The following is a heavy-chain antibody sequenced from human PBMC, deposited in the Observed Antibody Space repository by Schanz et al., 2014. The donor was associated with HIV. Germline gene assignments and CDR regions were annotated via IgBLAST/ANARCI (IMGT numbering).Heavy chain of an antibody. Sequence: VQLVESGGGVVQPGRSLRLSCAVSGFTFSTYSMNWVRQAPGKGLEWVSSISSSSSNYIYYADSVKGRFTISRDNAKNSLFLQMNSLRADDTAVYYCARGSGFLDYYYYGMDVWGQGTTVTVSS. J-gene: IGHJ6*02. CDR1: GFTFSTYS. CDR3: ARGSGFLDYYYYGMDV. V-gene: IGHV3-21*01. D-gene: IGHD5-12*01. CDR2: ISSSSSNYI.